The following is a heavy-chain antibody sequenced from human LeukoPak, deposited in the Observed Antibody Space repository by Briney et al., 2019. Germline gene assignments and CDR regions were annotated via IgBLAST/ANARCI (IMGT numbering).Heavy chain of an antibody. CDR3: ARDNYYDSSGRTNYYYYGMDV. CDR1: GFTFSSYA. D-gene: IGHD3-22*01. V-gene: IGHV3-23*01. Sequence: GGSLRLSCEASGFTFSSYAMSWVRQAPGKGLEWVSAISGSGGSTYYADSVRGRFTISRDNSKNTLYLQMNSLRAEDTAVYYCARDNYYDSSGRTNYYYYGMDVWGQGTTVTVSS. J-gene: IGHJ6*02. CDR2: ISGSGGST.